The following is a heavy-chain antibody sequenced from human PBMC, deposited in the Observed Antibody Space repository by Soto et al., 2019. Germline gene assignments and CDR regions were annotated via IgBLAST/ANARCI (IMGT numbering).Heavy chain of an antibody. CDR3: VKGTGFMTARNYYGMDV. V-gene: IGHV3-30*18. D-gene: IGHD2-21*02. J-gene: IGHJ6*02. CDR2: ISYDGSNK. Sequence: PGGSLRLSCAASGFTFSSYGMHWVRQAPGKGLEWVAVISYDGSNKYYADSVKGRFTISRDNSKNTLYLQMNSLRAEDTAVYYCVKGTGFMTARNYYGMDVWGQGTTVTVSS. CDR1: GFTFSSYG.